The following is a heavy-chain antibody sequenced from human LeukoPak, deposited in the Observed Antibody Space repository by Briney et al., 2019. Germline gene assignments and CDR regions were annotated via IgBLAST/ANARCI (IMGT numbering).Heavy chain of an antibody. CDR2: IYYSGST. CDR1: GGSFSSYY. D-gene: IGHD4-17*01. CDR3: ARQKDDYGDYVGWFDP. J-gene: IGHJ5*02. V-gene: IGHV4-59*01. Sequence: TSETLSLTCTVSGGSFSSYYWSWIRQPPGKGLEWIGYIYYSGSTNYNPSLKSRVTISVDTSKNQFSLKLSSVTAADTAVYYCARQKDDYGDYVGWFDPWGQGTLVTVSS.